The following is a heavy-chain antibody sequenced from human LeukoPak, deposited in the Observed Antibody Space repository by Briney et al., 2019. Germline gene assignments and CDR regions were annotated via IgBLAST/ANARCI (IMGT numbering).Heavy chain of an antibody. D-gene: IGHD3-22*01. CDR1: GFTFTSYG. CDR3: ARKTDSSGSGDY. V-gene: IGHV3-30*02. J-gene: IGHJ4*02. Sequence: GGCLRLSCAASGFTFTSYGMHWVRQAPGKGLEWVAFIRYDGSNKYYADSVKGRFTISRDNSKNTLYLQMNSLRAEDTAVYYCARKTDSSGSGDYWGQGTLVTVSS. CDR2: IRYDGSNK.